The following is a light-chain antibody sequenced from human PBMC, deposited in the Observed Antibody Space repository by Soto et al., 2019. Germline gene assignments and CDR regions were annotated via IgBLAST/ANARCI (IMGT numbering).Light chain of an antibody. J-gene: IGKJ2*01. CDR2: GAS. CDR1: QAISTY. CDR3: QLRASTPTP. V-gene: IGKV1-39*01. Sequence: SSLSASVGDRVSITCRTGQAISTYLNWDQHKPGTAPRLLVYGASRLQSGVPSRFSGSGSGTDFTLTISILQPEDFATYCSQLRASTPTPFGQGTIL.